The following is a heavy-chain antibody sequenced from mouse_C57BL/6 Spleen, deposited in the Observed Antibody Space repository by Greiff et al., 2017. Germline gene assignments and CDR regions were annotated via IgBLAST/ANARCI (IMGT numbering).Heavy chain of an antibody. CDR1: GYTFTSYW. CDR3: ARDQRYFDV. J-gene: IGHJ1*03. CDR2: IDPSDSYT. V-gene: IGHV1-69*01. Sequence: QVQLQQPGAELVMPGASVKLSCKASGYTFTSYWMHWVKQRPGQGLEWIGEIDPSDSYTNYNQKFKGKSTLTVDKSSSTAYMQLSSLTSEDSAVYYCARDQRYFDVWGTGTTVTVSS.